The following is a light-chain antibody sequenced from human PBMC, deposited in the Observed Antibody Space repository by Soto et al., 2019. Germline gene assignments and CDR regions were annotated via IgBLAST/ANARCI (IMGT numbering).Light chain of an antibody. Sequence: EVVLTQSPVTLSLSPGERATLSCRASQSFRGLLAWYQQKPGQAPRLLIYDAYNRATGVPHRFSGSGSGTDLTLTISSLEPEDSAVYYCQQRHMWPIAFGQGTRLEI. CDR3: QQRHMWPIA. V-gene: IGKV3-11*01. CDR1: QSFRGL. CDR2: DAY. J-gene: IGKJ5*01.